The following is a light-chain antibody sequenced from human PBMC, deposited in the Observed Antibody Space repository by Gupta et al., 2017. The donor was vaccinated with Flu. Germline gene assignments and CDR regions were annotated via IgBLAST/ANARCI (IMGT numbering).Light chain of an antibody. CDR3: QQYERSPIT. CDR2: GVS. Sequence: TLVLYPGERSTRSCRAIESINRGSLAWYQQRPGQAPRLILHGVSSSATGIPDRFSGSGSGTDFTLTISSLEPEDSAVYYCQQYERSPITFGGGTKVEI. CDR1: ESINRGS. V-gene: IGKV3-20*01. J-gene: IGKJ4*01.